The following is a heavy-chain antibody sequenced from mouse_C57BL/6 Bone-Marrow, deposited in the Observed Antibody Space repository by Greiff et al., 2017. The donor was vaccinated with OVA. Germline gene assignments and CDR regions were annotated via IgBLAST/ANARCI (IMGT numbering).Heavy chain of an antibody. D-gene: IGHD1-1*01. J-gene: IGHJ1*03. Sequence: EVHLVESGGGLVQPGGSLSLSCAASGFTFTDYYMSWVRQPPGKALEWLGFIRNKANGYTTEYSASVKGRFTIYRDNSQSILYLQMNALRAEDSATYYCARDGIYYGSRGYFDVWGTGTTVTVAS. V-gene: IGHV7-3*01. CDR2: IRNKANGYTT. CDR1: GFTFTDYY. CDR3: ARDGIYYGSRGYFDV.